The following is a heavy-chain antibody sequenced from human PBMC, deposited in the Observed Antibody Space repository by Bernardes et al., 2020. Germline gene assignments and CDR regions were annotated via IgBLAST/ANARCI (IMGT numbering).Heavy chain of an antibody. D-gene: IGHD6-25*01. CDR1: GFTFSSYA. V-gene: IGHV3-30-3*01. CDR3: ARGAEVAAGSDYFDY. CDR2: ISYDGSNK. J-gene: IGHJ4*02. Sequence: GGSLRLSCAASGFTFSSYAMHWVRQAPGKGLEWVAVISYDGSNKYYADSVKVRFTISRDNSKNTLYLQMNSLRAEDTAVYYCARGAEVAAGSDYFDYWGQGTLVTVSS.